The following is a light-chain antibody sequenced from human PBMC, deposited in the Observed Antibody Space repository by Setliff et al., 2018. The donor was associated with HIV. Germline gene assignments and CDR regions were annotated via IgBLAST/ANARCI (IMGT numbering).Light chain of an antibody. CDR3: CSYASTGSFV. CDR2: EVS. V-gene: IGLV2-23*02. Sequence: QSVLTQPASVSGSAGQSITISCAGTSSDVGSYNFVSWYQQHPGKAPKLIIYEVSKWPSGVSNHFSGSKSGNTASLTISGLQTEDEAEYYCCSYASTGSFVFGTGTKVTVL. CDR1: SSDVGSYNF. J-gene: IGLJ1*01.